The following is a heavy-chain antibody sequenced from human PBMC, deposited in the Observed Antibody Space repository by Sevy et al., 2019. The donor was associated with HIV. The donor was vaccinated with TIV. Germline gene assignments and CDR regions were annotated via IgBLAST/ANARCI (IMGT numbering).Heavy chain of an antibody. Sequence: GGSLRLSYAASGFTFSDYYMSWIRQAPGKGLEWVSYISSSGSTIYYADSVKGRFTISRDNAKNSLYLQMNSLRAEDTAVYYCARDWGYSSSSAVGYWGQGTLVTVSS. CDR2: ISSSGSTI. CDR3: ARDWGYSSSSAVGY. V-gene: IGHV3-11*01. J-gene: IGHJ1*01. D-gene: IGHD6-6*01. CDR1: GFTFSDYY.